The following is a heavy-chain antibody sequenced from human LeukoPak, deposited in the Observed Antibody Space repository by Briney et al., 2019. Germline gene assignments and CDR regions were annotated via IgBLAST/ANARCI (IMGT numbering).Heavy chain of an antibody. J-gene: IGHJ4*02. D-gene: IGHD1-14*01. CDR2: IYYSGST. V-gene: IGHV4-31*03. CDR1: GGSISSGGYY. Sequence: SETLSLTCTVSGGSISSGGYYWSWIRQHPGKGLEWIGYIYYSGSTYYNPSLKSRVTISVDTSKNQFTLKLSSVTAADTAVYYCAREENRNYFDYWGQGTLVTVSS. CDR3: AREENRNYFDY.